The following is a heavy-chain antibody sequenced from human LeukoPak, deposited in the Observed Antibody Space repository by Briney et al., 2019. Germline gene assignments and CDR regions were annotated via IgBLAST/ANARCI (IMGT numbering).Heavy chain of an antibody. CDR2: INPNSGGK. Sequence: ASVKVSCQASGYTFTDYYMHGVRQAPAQGLEWMGWINPNSGGKNYAQKFQGRVTMTRDTCISTAYMELSRLRSNDTAVYYCARLGYCSSTSCFDYWGQGTLVTVSS. CDR1: GYTFTDYY. J-gene: IGHJ4*03. D-gene: IGHD2-2*01. CDR3: ARLGYCSSTSCFDY. V-gene: IGHV1-2*02.